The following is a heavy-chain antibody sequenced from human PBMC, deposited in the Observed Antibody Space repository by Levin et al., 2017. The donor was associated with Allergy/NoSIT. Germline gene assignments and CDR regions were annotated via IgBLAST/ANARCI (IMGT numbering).Heavy chain of an antibody. Sequence: PSETLSLTCTVSGGSISSTSYYWGWIRQPPGTGLEWIGSIYYSGSTYYNPSLKSRVTISLDTSKNQFSLKLSSVTAADTAVYYCARDDVAVAGWGYFQHWGQGTLVTVSS. CDR3: ARDDVAVAGWGYFQH. J-gene: IGHJ1*01. V-gene: IGHV4-39*07. D-gene: IGHD6-19*01. CDR2: IYYSGST. CDR1: GGSISSTSYY.